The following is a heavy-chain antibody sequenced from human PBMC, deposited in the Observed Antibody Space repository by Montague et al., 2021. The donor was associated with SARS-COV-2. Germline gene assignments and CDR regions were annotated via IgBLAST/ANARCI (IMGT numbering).Heavy chain of an antibody. J-gene: IGHJ6*03. CDR3: ARDVRGLRLVWNYYYYYMDV. D-gene: IGHD3-10*02. CDR2: TYYRSKWYN. V-gene: IGHV6-1*01. CDR1: GDSVSSNSVA. Sequence: CAISGDSVSSNSVARNWIRQSPSRDLEWLGRTYYRSKWYNDYAVSVKSRITINPDTSKNQFSLQLNSVTPEDTAVYYFARDVRGLRLVWNYYYYYMDVWGQGTTVTVSS.